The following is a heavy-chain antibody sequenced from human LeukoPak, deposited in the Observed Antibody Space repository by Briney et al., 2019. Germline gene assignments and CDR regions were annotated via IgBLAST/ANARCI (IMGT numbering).Heavy chain of an antibody. V-gene: IGHV1-24*01. D-gene: IGHD2-15*01. CDR3: ATDRPGYYSGASCYSSRWFDP. CDR1: GYALTELS. CDR2: FDPEDGET. J-gene: IGHJ5*02. Sequence: TSVKVSCKVSGYALTELSMHWVRQAPGKGLEWMGGFDPEDGETIYAQKFQGRVTMTEDTSTDTAYMELSSLRSEDTAVYYCATDRPGYYSGASCYSSRWFDPWGQGTLATVSS.